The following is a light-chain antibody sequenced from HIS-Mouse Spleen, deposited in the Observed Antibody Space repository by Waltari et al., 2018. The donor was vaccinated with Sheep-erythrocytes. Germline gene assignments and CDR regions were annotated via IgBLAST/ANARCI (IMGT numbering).Light chain of an antibody. Sequence: QSALTQPPSASGSPGQSVTISCTGTSLNVGGDNYVSWSQQHPGKAPKLMIYEVSKRPSGVPDRFSGSKSGNTASLTVSGLQAEDEADYYCSSYAGSNNWVFGGGTKLTVL. V-gene: IGLV2-8*01. CDR2: EVS. CDR3: SSYAGSNNWV. J-gene: IGLJ3*02. CDR1: SLNVGGDNY.